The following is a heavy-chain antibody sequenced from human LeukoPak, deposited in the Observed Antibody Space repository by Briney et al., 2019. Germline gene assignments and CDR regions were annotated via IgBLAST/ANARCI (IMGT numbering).Heavy chain of an antibody. V-gene: IGHV1-69*05. J-gene: IGHJ4*02. CDR3: ARHTYCYDSSGYYYFDY. CDR1: GGTFSSYA. CDR2: IIPIFGTA. D-gene: IGHD3-22*01. Sequence: SVKVSCKASGGTFSSYAISWVRQAPGQGLEWMGGIIPIFGTANYAQKFQGRVTITTDESTSTAYMELSSLRSEDTAVYYCARHTYCYDSSGYYYFDYWGQGTLVTVSS.